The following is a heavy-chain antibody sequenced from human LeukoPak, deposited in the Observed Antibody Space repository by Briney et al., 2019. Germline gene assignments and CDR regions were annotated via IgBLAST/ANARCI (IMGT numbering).Heavy chain of an antibody. V-gene: IGHV3-21*01. CDR1: GFTFSSYG. J-gene: IGHJ6*02. CDR3: ARGVSGVTIFGVVRGPLDV. CDR2: ISSSSSYI. Sequence: PGGSLRLSCEASGFTFSSYGFHWVRQAPGKGLEWVSSISSSSSYIYYADSVKGRFTISRDNAKNSLYLQMNSLRAEGTAVYYCARGVSGVTIFGVVRGPLDVWGQGTTVTVSS. D-gene: IGHD3-3*01.